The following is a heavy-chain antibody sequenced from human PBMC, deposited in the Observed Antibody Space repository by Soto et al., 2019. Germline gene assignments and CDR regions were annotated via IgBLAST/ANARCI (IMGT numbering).Heavy chain of an antibody. Sequence: AATLSLTSTVSIGSISSYYSSWIRPPPGKGLEWIVYIYYSGSTYYNPSLKSRVTISVDTSKNQFSLKLSSVTAADAAVYYCARDRVNWFDPWGQGTLVTVSS. CDR2: IYYSGST. CDR1: IGSISSYY. V-gene: IGHV4-59*12. J-gene: IGHJ5*02. CDR3: ARDRVNWFDP. D-gene: IGHD6-13*01.